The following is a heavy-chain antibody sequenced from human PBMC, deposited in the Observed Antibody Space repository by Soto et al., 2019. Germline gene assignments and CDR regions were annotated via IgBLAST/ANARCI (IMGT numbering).Heavy chain of an antibody. Sequence: QVQLVQSGAEVKKPGASVKVSCKASGYTFTGYYMHWVRQAPGQGLEWMGWINPNSGGTNYAQKFQGWVTMTRDTSISTAYMELSRLRSDDTAVYYCARGKDVDTAVVTTSRLGYYYYGMDVWGQGTTVTVSS. CDR1: GYTFTGYY. V-gene: IGHV1-2*04. D-gene: IGHD5-18*01. CDR3: ARGKDVDTAVVTTSRLGYYYYGMDV. J-gene: IGHJ6*02. CDR2: INPNSGGT.